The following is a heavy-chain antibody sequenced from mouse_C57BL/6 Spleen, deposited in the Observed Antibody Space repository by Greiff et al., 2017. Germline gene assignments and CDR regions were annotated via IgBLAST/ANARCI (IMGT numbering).Heavy chain of an antibody. D-gene: IGHD2-1*01. CDR1: GYSITSGYY. Sequence: EVQLQESGPGLVKPSQSLSLTCSVTGYSITSGYYWNWIRQFPGNKLEWMGYISYDGSNNYNPSLKNRISITRDTSKNQFFLKLNSVTTEDTATYYCARFYFDFDYWGQGTTLTVSS. CDR3: ARFYFDFDY. CDR2: ISYDGSN. J-gene: IGHJ2*01. V-gene: IGHV3-6*01.